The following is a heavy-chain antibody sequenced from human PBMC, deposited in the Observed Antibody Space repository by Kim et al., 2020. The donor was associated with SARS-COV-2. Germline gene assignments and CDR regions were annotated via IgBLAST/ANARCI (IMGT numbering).Heavy chain of an antibody. CDR2: IGTAGDT. Sequence: GGSLRLSCAASGFTFSSYSMNWVRQATGKGLEWVSAIGTAGDTYYPGSVKGRFTISRENAKNSLYLQMNSLRAGDTAVYYCARDLGGGWYFDLWGRGTLVTVSS. CDR3: ARDLGGGWYFDL. CDR1: GFTFSSYS. V-gene: IGHV3-13*01. J-gene: IGHJ2*01.